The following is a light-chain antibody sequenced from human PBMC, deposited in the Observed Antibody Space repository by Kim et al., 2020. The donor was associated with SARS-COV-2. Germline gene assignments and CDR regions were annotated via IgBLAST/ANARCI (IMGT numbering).Light chain of an antibody. Sequence: QRVTISCAGSSTNIGRNTVNWYQQLPGTAPKLLIYSHNQRPSGVPDRFSGSKSGTSASLAISGLQSEDEADYYCAAWDDSLNGWVFGGGTQLTVL. CDR2: SHN. V-gene: IGLV1-44*01. J-gene: IGLJ3*02. CDR3: AAWDDSLNGWV. CDR1: STNIGRNT.